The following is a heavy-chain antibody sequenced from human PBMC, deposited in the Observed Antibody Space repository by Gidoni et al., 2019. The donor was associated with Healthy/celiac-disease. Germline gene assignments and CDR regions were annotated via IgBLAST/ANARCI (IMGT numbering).Heavy chain of an antibody. CDR3: ARVDGGGDTQSEYFQH. J-gene: IGHJ1*01. CDR2: ISSSSSTI. V-gene: IGHV3-48*02. D-gene: IGHD2-21*02. Sequence: EVQLVESGGGLVQPGGSLSLSCAASGFTFSSYSMNWVRQAPGKGLEWVSYISSSSSTIYYADSVKGRFTSSRDNAKNSLYLQMNSLRDEDTAVYYCARVDGGGDTQSEYFQHWGQGTLVTVSS. CDR1: GFTFSSYS.